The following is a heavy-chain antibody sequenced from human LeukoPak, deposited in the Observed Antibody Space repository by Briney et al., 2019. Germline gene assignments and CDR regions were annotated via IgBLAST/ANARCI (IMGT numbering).Heavy chain of an antibody. CDR2: IIPIFGTA. CDR1: GGTFSSYA. D-gene: IGHD3-3*01. V-gene: IGHV1-69*13. J-gene: IGHJ4*02. Sequence: SVKVSCKASGGTFSSYAISWVRQAPGQGLEWMGGIIPIFGTANYAQKFQGRVTIAADESTSTAYMELSSLRSEDTAVYYCARDIPSPGFGSGGPFDYWGQGTLVTVSS. CDR3: ARDIPSPGFGSGGPFDY.